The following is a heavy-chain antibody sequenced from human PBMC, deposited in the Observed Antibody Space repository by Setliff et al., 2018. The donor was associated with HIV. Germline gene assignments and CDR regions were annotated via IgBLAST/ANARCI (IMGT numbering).Heavy chain of an antibody. CDR1: GAPLNGFF. V-gene: IGHV4-34*01. J-gene: IGHJ4*02. CDR2: VNHSGTT. Sequence: LSLTCAVYGAPLNGFFWSWVRQRPKRGLEWIGEVNHSGTTNYNPSLESRVTISLHTSKNHFSLKLNSVTAADTAVYYCATYWGGEGGRGYWGQGTLVTVSS. D-gene: IGHD1-26*01. CDR3: ATYWGGEGGRGY.